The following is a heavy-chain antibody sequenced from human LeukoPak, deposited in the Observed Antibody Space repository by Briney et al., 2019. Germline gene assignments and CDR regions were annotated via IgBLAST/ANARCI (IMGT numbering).Heavy chain of an antibody. CDR2: MSWNSGSI. CDR1: GFTFDDYA. Sequence: GGSLRLPCAASGFTFDDYAMHWVRQAPGKGLEWVSGMSWNSGSIGYADSVKGRFTISRDNAKNSLYLQMNSLRAEDTALYYCAKDHDFWSGYSSWGQGTLVTVSS. CDR3: AKDHDFWSGYSS. J-gene: IGHJ4*02. D-gene: IGHD3-3*01. V-gene: IGHV3-9*01.